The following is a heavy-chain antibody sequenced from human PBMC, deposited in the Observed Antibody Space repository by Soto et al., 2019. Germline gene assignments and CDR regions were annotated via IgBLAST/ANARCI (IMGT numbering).Heavy chain of an antibody. CDR3: ATDLAMGPAFDI. V-gene: IGHV1-24*01. J-gene: IGHJ3*02. CDR1: GYTITELS. Sequence: EASVKVSCKVSGYTITELSMHWVRQAPGKGLEWMGGFDPEDGETIYAQKFQGRVTMTEDTSTDTAYMELSSLRSEDTAVYYCATDLAMGPAFDIWGQGTMVTVSS. D-gene: IGHD2-2*01. CDR2: FDPEDGET.